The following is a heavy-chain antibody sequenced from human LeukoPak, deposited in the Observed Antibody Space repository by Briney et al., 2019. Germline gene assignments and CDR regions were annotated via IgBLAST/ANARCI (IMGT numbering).Heavy chain of an antibody. V-gene: IGHV3-48*03. CDR3: ARGDPHADL. J-gene: IGHJ5*02. Sequence: GGSLRLSCAASGFDLSTYEMNWVRQAPGTGLEWIADITISGHTKNYADSVKGRFTISRDNARTSLYLQTNSLRVEDTGVYYCARGDPHADLWGQGTLVTVSS. CDR2: ITISGHTK. CDR1: GFDLSTYE.